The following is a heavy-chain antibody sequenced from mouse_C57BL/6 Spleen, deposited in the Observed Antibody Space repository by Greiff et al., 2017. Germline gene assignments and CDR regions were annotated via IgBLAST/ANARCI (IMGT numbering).Heavy chain of an antibody. CDR1: GYTFTSYW. D-gene: IGHD2-1*01. Sequence: QVQLQQPGAELVKPGASVKVSCKASGYTFTSYWMHWVKQRPGQGLEWIGRIHPSDSDTNYNQKFKGKATLTVDKSASTAYMQLSSLTSEDSAVYYSAIILENGHYPFADWGQGTLVTVSA. V-gene: IGHV1-74*01. CDR3: AIILENGHYPFAD. J-gene: IGHJ3*01. CDR2: IHPSDSDT.